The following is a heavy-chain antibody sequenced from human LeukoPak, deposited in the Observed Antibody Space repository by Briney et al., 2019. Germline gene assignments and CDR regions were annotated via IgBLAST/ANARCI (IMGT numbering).Heavy chain of an antibody. CDR3: ARLFGVVVVAATPSLAFDI. V-gene: IGHV3-21*01. CDR2: ISSSSSYI. CDR1: GFTVSSYS. Sequence: GASLRLSCAASGFTVSSYSMNWVRQAPGKGLEWVSSISSSSSYIYYADSVKGRFTISRDNAKNSLYLQMNSLRAEDTAVYYCARLFGVVVVAATPSLAFDIWGQGTMSPSLQ. D-gene: IGHD2-15*01. J-gene: IGHJ3*02.